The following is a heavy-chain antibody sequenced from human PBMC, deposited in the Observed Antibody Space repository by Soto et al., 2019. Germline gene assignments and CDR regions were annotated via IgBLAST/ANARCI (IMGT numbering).Heavy chain of an antibody. V-gene: IGHV3-7*01. CDR2: IKEDGGQK. CDR1: GFTFSSYW. CDR3: ARESGPYWYFDR. Sequence: GGSLRLSCAASGFTFSSYWMSWVRQAPGKGLEWVAKIKEDGGQKYYVDSVKGRFTISRDNAKNSLYLQMSSLRAEDTAVYYCARESGPYWYFDRWGRGTLVTVSS. J-gene: IGHJ2*01. D-gene: IGHD7-27*01.